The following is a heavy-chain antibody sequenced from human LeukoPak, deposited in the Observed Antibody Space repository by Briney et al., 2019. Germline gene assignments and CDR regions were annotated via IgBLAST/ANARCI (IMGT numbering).Heavy chain of an antibody. V-gene: IGHV4-61*01. J-gene: IGHJ5*02. Sequence: PSETLSLTCTVSGDSVSSGSYYWSWIRQPPGKGLEWIGYIYYSGSTKYNPSLKSRVTISLDTSRNQFSPKLSSVTAADTAVYYCTGDGRGVSAAMAYNWFDPWGQGTLVTVSS. CDR1: GDSVSSGSYY. CDR2: IYYSGST. D-gene: IGHD5-18*01. CDR3: TGDGRGVSAAMAYNWFDP.